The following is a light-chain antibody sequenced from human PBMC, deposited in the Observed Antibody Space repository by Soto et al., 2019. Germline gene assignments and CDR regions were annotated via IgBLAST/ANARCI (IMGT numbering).Light chain of an antibody. J-gene: IGKJ1*01. V-gene: IGKV1-6*01. CDR1: QAIRND. CDR2: GAY. Sequence: AIQITHSPASLSESVGYGVTIICRASQAIRNDLGWYQQKPGKAPNLLIFGAYNLQPGVPFRFSASGSGTNFTLTISNLQPEDFASYYCLQDYTYTWTFEQGTKVDIK. CDR3: LQDYTYTWT.